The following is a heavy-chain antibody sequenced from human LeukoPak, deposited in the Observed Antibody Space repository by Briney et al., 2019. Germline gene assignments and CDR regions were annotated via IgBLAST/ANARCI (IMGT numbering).Heavy chain of an antibody. D-gene: IGHD2-8*01. J-gene: IGHJ4*02. V-gene: IGHV4-39*07. CDR2: IYYSGST. Sequence: SSETLSLTCTVSGGSISSSSYYWGWIRQPPGKGLEWIGSIYYSGSTYYNPSLKGRVTISEDTSKNQFSLKLSSVTAADTAVYYCARSYCTNGVCYPNYFDYWGQGTLVTVSS. CDR1: GGSISSSSYY. CDR3: ARSYCTNGVCYPNYFDY.